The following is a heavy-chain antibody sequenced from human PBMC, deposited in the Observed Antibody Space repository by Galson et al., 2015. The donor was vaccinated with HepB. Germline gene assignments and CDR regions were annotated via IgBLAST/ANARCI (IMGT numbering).Heavy chain of an antibody. D-gene: IGHD1-14*01. CDR3: ARDLPASDRSAFDI. CDR1: GYTFTSYG. CDR2: ISAYNGNT. Sequence: SVKVSCKASGYTFTSYGISWVRQAPGQGLEWMGWISAYNGNTNYAQKLQGRVTMTTDTSTSTAYMELRSLRSDDTAVYYCARDLPASDRSAFDIWGQGTMVTVSS. V-gene: IGHV1-18*01. J-gene: IGHJ3*02.